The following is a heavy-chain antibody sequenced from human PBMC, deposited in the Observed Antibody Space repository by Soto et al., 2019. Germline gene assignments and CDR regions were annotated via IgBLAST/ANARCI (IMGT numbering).Heavy chain of an antibody. Sequence: GESLKISRRGSGYTFSDYWIAWVRPMPGKGPEWMGIIYPDDSDLRYSPSFQDQVTFSVDKSINTAYLQWSSLKASDTAIYYCARRGDRSGYSVLADGMDIWGQGTTVTVSS. CDR3: ARRGDRSGYSVLADGMDI. CDR2: IYPDDSDL. J-gene: IGHJ6*02. CDR1: GYTFSDYW. D-gene: IGHD3-22*01. V-gene: IGHV5-51*01.